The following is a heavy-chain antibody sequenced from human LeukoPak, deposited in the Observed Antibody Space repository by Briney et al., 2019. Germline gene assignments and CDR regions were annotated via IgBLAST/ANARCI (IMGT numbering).Heavy chain of an antibody. D-gene: IGHD2-2*01. V-gene: IGHV4-34*01. CDR2: INHSGST. CDR3: ARGDCSSTSCYGYFQH. CDR1: GGSFSGYY. Sequence: SETLSLTCAVYGGSFSGYYWSGILQPPGKGLEWIGEINHSGSTNYNPSLKSRVTISVDTSKNQFSLKPSSVTAADTAVYYCARGDCSSTSCYGYFQHWGQGTLVTVSS. J-gene: IGHJ1*01.